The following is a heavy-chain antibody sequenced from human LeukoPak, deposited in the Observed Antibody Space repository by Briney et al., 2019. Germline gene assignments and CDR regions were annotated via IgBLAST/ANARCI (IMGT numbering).Heavy chain of an antibody. D-gene: IGHD6-19*01. V-gene: IGHV1-2*02. Sequence: ASVKVSCKASGYTFTGYYMHWVRPARGQGLEWMGWINPNNGGTNYEQKFQGRVTMTRDTSISTAYMELSRLRSADTAVYYCARGGLASGWYNSLYYFDYWGQGTLVTVSS. CDR2: INPNNGGT. CDR1: GYTFTGYY. J-gene: IGHJ4*02. CDR3: ARGGLASGWYNSLYYFDY.